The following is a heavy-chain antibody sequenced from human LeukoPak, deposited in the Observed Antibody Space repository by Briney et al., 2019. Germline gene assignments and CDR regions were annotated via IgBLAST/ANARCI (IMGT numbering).Heavy chain of an antibody. V-gene: IGHV3-7*01. CDR3: AAWYAESTQEHNL. CDR2: LNPDGSAK. Sequence: SGGSLRLSCVASGFTFSGSWMNWIRQSPGRGLEWVANLNPDGSAKRYVDSVKGRFTTSRDNAEASFYLEMNSLRDEDTAVYYCAAWYAESTQEHNLWGQGIRVTVSS. CDR1: GFTFSGSW. J-gene: IGHJ4*02. D-gene: IGHD2-21*01.